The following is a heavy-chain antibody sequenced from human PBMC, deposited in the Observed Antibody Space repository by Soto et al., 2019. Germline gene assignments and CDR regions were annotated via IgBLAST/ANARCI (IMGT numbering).Heavy chain of an antibody. Sequence: QVKLVESGGGVVQPGKSLRLSCEASGFAFETYAMHWVRQAPGKGLEWVAVISFDGTNTFYADSVKGRFTFSRDNSKNPFHLQLNRLSPENTLVYSCARDHFYGNDANCFRGYSGMDVWGQGTTVTVSS. D-gene: IGHD3-3*02. CDR3: ARDHFYGNDANCFRGYSGMDV. CDR1: GFAFETYA. CDR2: ISFDGTNT. J-gene: IGHJ6*02. V-gene: IGHV3-30*04.